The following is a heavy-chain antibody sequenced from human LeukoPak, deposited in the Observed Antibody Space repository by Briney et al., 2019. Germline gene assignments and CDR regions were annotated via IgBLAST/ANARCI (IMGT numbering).Heavy chain of an antibody. CDR2: IYSSGSP. CDR3: ARDPPGGIGEYFQH. Sequence: PSETLPLTCTVSGASISNSEFYWGWIRQAPGKGLEWIGSIYSSGSPYYSPSFKSRATMSIDRSQNHFSLRLTSVTAADTAVYYCARDPPGGIGEYFQHWGQGTLVTVSS. J-gene: IGHJ1*01. V-gene: IGHV4-39*07. D-gene: IGHD2-15*01. CDR1: GASISNSEFY.